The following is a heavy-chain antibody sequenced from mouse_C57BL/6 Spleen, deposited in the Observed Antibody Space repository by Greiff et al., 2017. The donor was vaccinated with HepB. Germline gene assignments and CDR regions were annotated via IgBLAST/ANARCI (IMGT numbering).Heavy chain of an antibody. Sequence: QVQLKQPGAELVKPGASVKLSCKASGYTFTSYWMQWVKQRPGQGLEWIGEIDPSDSYTNYNQKFKGKATLTVDTSSSTAYMQLSSLTSEDSAVYYCARRGWSNYFDYWGQGTTLTVSS. V-gene: IGHV1-50*01. CDR2: IDPSDSYT. CDR3: ARRGWSNYFDY. D-gene: IGHD1-1*02. J-gene: IGHJ2*01. CDR1: GYTFTSYW.